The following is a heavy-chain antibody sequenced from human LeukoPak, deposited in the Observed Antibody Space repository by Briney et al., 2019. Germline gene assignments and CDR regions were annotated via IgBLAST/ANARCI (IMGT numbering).Heavy chain of an antibody. CDR2: INAGNGNT. CDR3: AATSLYSSGWYTFDY. V-gene: IGHV1-3*01. Sequence: GASVKVSCKASGYTFTSYAMHWVRQAPGQRLEWMGWINAGNGNTKYSQKFQGRVTITWDTSASTAYMELSSLRSEDTAVYYCAATSLYSSGWYTFDYWGQGTLVTVSS. D-gene: IGHD6-19*01. J-gene: IGHJ4*02. CDR1: GYTFTSYA.